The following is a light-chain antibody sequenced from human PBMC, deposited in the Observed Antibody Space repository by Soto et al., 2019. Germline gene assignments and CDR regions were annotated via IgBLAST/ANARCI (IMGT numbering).Light chain of an antibody. Sequence: DIQMTQSPSTLPASVGDRVTITCRANQSISTWLAWYRQKPGKAPNLLIYKASRLETGAPSRFSCSGSGTEFTLTIRLRLLDEFAAFYCRQYNRYSPLTVRGGPKVEIK. CDR1: QSISTW. V-gene: IGKV1-5*03. J-gene: IGKJ4*01. CDR3: RQYNRYSPLT. CDR2: KAS.